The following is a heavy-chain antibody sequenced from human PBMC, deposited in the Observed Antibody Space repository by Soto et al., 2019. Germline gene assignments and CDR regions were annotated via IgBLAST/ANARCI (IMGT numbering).Heavy chain of an antibody. Sequence: QVQLQQSGPGLVKPSQTLSLTCTVSGGSISSAYYNWTWIRQSPERGLELIGYIHHSGSILYNPSLKIRVTIAVDTSKTQFSLQRSSVTAADTAVDFCAREGDGVDTLDVWGQGTTVTVSS. J-gene: IGHJ6*02. CDR3: AREGDGVDTLDV. V-gene: IGHV4-30-4*08. CDR2: IHHSGSI. D-gene: IGHD4-17*01. CDR1: GGSISSAYYN.